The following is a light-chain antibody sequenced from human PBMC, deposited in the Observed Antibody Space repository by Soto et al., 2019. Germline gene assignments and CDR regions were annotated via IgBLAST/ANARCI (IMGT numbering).Light chain of an antibody. V-gene: IGKV1-27*01. CDR1: QGIGVY. Sequence: DIQMTQSPSSLSASLGDRVTITCRASQGIGVYLAWFQQKPGKVPKLLIYAASALQSGVPSRFSGSGSGTDFTLTISSLQPEDIASYYCQKYNSAPLTFGGGTKVDIK. CDR3: QKYNSAPLT. CDR2: AAS. J-gene: IGKJ4*01.